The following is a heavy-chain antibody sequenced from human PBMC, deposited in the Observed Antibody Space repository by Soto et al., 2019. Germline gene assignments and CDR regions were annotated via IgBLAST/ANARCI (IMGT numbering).Heavy chain of an antibody. CDR1: GYTFTSYD. V-gene: IGHV1-8*01. D-gene: IGHD3-9*01. Sequence: QVQLVQSGAEVKKPGASVKVSCKASGYTFTSYDINWVRQATGQGLERRGWMRPNSGNTGYAQKFRGRVTMTRNTSISTAYMELSSLRSEDTAVYYCACGGGFLSGFAYTWFDPWGQGTLVTVSS. CDR3: ACGGGFLSGFAYTWFDP. CDR2: MRPNSGNT. J-gene: IGHJ5*02.